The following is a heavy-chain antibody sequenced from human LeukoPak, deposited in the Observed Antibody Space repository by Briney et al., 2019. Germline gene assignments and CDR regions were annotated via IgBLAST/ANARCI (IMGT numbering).Heavy chain of an antibody. Sequence: LRLSCAASGFTFSSYAMSWIRQPPGKGLEWIGYIYYSGSTYYNPSLKSRVTISVDTSKNQFSLKLSSVTAADTAVYYCARATTLITMIADNWFDPWGQGTLVTVSS. D-gene: IGHD3-22*01. CDR2: IYYSGST. J-gene: IGHJ5*02. V-gene: IGHV4-30-4*08. CDR3: ARATTLITMIADNWFDP. CDR1: GFTFSSYA.